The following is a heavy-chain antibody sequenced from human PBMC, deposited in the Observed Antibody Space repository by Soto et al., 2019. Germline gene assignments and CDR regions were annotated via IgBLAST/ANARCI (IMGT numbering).Heavy chain of an antibody. D-gene: IGHD6-19*01. Sequence: GSLRLSCAASGFTFSSYAMSWVRQAPGKGLEWVPAISGSGGSTYYADSVKGRFTISRDNSKNTLYLQMNSLRAEDTAVYYCAKELRQWRPLGYYGMDVWGQGTTVTVSS. V-gene: IGHV3-23*01. CDR1: GFTFSSYA. CDR3: AKELRQWRPLGYYGMDV. J-gene: IGHJ6*02. CDR2: ISGSGGST.